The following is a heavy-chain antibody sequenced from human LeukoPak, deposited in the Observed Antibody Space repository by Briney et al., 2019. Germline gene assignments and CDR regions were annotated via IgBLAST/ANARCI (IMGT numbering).Heavy chain of an antibody. V-gene: IGHV3-33*05. CDR3: AKTLPGGSSVV. D-gene: IGHD2-15*01. CDR1: GFTFSSYG. CDR2: ISYDGSNK. J-gene: IGHJ4*02. Sequence: GGSLRLSCTASGFTFSSYGMHWVRQAPGKGLEWVAVISYDGSNKYYADSVKGRFTISRDNSKNTLYLQMNSLRAEDTAVYYCAKTLPGGSSVVWGQGTLVTVSS.